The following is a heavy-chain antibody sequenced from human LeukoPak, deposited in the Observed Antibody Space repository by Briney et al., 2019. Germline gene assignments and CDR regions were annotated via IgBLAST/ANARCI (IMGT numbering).Heavy chain of an antibody. J-gene: IGHJ4*02. Sequence: SETLSLTCTVSGGSISSGGYYWSWIRQHPGRGLEWIGYIYYSGSTYYNPSLKSRVTISVDTSKNQFSLKLSSVTAADTAVYYCARGTGDPDTAMVIFDYWGQGTLVTVSS. D-gene: IGHD5-18*01. V-gene: IGHV4-31*03. CDR2: IYYSGST. CDR3: ARGTGDPDTAMVIFDY. CDR1: GGSISSGGYY.